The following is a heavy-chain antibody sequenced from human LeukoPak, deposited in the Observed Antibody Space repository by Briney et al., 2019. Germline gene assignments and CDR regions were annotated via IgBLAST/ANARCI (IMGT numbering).Heavy chain of an antibody. J-gene: IGHJ4*02. D-gene: IGHD3-10*01. CDR1: GYTFTGYY. V-gene: IGHV1-2*06. Sequence: ASVKVSCKASGYTFTGYYMHWVRQAPGQGLEWMGRLNPNSGGTNYAQKFQGRVTMTRDTSISTAYMELSRLRSDDTAVYYCARWEDYYGSGSYSDYWGQGTLVTVSS. CDR2: LNPNSGGT. CDR3: ARWEDYYGSGSYSDY.